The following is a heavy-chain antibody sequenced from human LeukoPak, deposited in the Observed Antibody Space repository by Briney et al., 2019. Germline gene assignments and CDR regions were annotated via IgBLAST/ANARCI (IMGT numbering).Heavy chain of an antibody. CDR2: IWYDGSNK. J-gene: IGHJ4*02. CDR1: GFTFSSYG. Sequence: PGRSLRLSCAASGFTFSSYGMHWVRQAPGKGLEWVAVIWYDGSNKYYTDSVEGRFTISRDNSKNTLYLQMNSLRAEDTAVYYCARDVSSSSWYGGIVYWGQGTLVTVSS. D-gene: IGHD6-13*01. CDR3: ARDVSSSSWYGGIVY. V-gene: IGHV3-33*01.